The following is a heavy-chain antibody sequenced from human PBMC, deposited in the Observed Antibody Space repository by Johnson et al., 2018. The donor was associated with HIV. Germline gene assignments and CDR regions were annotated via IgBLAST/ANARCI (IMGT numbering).Heavy chain of an antibody. CDR2: INSDGSST. D-gene: IGHD3-22*01. Sequence: VQLVESGGGLVQPGGSLRLSCAASGFTVSSNYMTWVRQAPGKGLVWVSRINSDGSSTSYADSVKGRFTISRDNAKNTLYLQMNSLRAEETAVYYCARAHRYYYDTDTMDAFDIWGQGTMVTVSS. CDR1: GFTVSSNY. V-gene: IGHV3-74*02. J-gene: IGHJ3*02. CDR3: ARAHRYYYDTDTMDAFDI.